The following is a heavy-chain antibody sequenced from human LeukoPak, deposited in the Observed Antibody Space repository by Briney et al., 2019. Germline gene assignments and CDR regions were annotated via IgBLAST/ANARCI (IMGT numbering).Heavy chain of an antibody. CDR2: MNPNSGNT. Sequence: ASVKVSCKASGYTFTSYDINWVRQATGQGLEWMGWMNPNSGNTGYAQKFQGRVTMTRNTSISTAYMELSSLRSEDTAVYYCASLGGLTPTYYYYYGMDVWGQGTTVTVSS. J-gene: IGHJ6*02. D-gene: IGHD3-16*01. CDR1: GYTFTSYD. V-gene: IGHV1-8*01. CDR3: ASLGGLTPTYYYYYGMDV.